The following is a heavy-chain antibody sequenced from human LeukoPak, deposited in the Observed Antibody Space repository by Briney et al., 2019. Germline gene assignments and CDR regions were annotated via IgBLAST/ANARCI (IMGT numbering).Heavy chain of an antibody. CDR2: ISAYNGNT. Sequence: ASVKVSCKASGGTFSSYAISRVRQAPGQGLEWMGWISAYNGNTNYAQKLQGRVTMTTDTSTSTAYMELRSLRSDDTAVYYCARDAIAAAGTGWPFDYWGQGTLVTVSS. J-gene: IGHJ4*02. CDR3: ARDAIAAAGTGWPFDY. V-gene: IGHV1-18*01. CDR1: GGTFSSYA. D-gene: IGHD6-13*01.